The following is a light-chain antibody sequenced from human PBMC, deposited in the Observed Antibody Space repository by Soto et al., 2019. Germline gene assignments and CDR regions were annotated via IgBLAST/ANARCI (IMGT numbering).Light chain of an antibody. J-gene: IGKJ1*01. CDR3: MQALQTSWT. CDR2: LGS. V-gene: IGKV2-28*01. CDR1: QSLLHSNGYNY. Sequence: DIVMTQSPLSLPVTPGEPASISCRSSQSLLHSNGYNYLDWYLQKPGQSPQLLIYLGSNRASGVPDRFSGSGSGTDVTLKISRVEAEDVGVYYCMQALQTSWTLGQGTKVEIK.